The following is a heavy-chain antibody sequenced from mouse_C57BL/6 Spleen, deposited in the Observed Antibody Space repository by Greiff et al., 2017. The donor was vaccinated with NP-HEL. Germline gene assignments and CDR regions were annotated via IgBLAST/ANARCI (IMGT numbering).Heavy chain of an antibody. V-gene: IGHV1-18*01. D-gene: IGHD2-5*01. CDR3: ARFSNLFWYFDV. Sequence: VQLKQSGPELVKPGASVKIPCKASGYTFTDYNMDWVKQSHGKSLEWIGDINPNNGGTIYNQKFKGKATLTVDKSSSTAYMELRSLTSEDTAVYYCARFSNLFWYFDVWGTGTTVTVSS. CDR2: INPNNGGT. J-gene: IGHJ1*03. CDR1: GYTFTDYN.